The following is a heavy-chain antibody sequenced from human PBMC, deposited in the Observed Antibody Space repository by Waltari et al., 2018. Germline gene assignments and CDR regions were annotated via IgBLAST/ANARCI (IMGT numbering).Heavy chain of an antibody. CDR1: GFTVGSFW. J-gene: IGHJ4*02. CDR2: IKQDGSEE. D-gene: IGHD2-15*01. CDR3: ARPPPGVVADAYDY. Sequence: VQLVQSGGGLVQPGGSQRLSCIGPGFTVGSFWMGWVRQAPGKGLEWVANIKQDGSEEYYVDSVKGRFTISRDNAKKSLYLQMNSLRVEDTAVYYCARPPPGVVADAYDYWGQGTLVTVSS. V-gene: IGHV3-7*01.